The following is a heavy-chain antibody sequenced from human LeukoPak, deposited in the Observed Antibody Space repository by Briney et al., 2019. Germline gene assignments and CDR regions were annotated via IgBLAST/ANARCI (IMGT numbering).Heavy chain of an antibody. CDR1: GGSISNDY. Sequence: SETLSLTCTVSGGSISNDYWSWIRQPPGKGLEWLGYIYYSGSTNYNPSLKSRVTISVDMSKNQFSLKLSSVTAADTAVYYCARGPSGGANNWFDPWGQGILVTVSS. J-gene: IGHJ5*02. CDR2: IYYSGST. CDR3: ARGPSGGANNWFDP. V-gene: IGHV4-59*01. D-gene: IGHD2-15*01.